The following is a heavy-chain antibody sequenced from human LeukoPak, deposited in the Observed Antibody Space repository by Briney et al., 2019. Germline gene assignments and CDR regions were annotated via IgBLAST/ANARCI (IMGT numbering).Heavy chain of an antibody. J-gene: IGHJ3*02. Sequence: ASVKVSCQASGGTFSSYAISWVRQAPGQGLEWMGGIIPIFGTGNYVQKFQGRVTITPDESTSTAYTELSRLRSEDTAVYYCARDQPYYYDSSGPHAFDIWGQRTMVTVSS. V-gene: IGHV1-69*13. CDR1: GGTFSSYA. CDR2: IIPIFGTG. CDR3: ARDQPYYYDSSGPHAFDI. D-gene: IGHD3-22*01.